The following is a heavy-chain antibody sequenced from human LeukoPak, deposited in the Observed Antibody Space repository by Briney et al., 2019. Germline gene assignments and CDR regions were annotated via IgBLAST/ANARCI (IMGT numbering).Heavy chain of an antibody. CDR2: ISYDGSNK. CDR1: GFTFSSYG. J-gene: IGHJ3*02. V-gene: IGHV3-30*18. Sequence: GGSLRLSCAASGFTFSSYGMHWVRQAPGKGLEWVAVISYDGSNKYYADSVKGRFTISRDNSKNTLYLQMNSLRAEDTAVYYCAKTGLQWELLGSAFDIWGQGTMVTVSS. D-gene: IGHD1-26*01. CDR3: AKTGLQWELLGSAFDI.